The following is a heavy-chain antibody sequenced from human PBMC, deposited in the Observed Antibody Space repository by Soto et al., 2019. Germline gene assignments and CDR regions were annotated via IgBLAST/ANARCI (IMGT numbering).Heavy chain of an antibody. CDR1: GGSFSGYY. J-gene: IGHJ4*02. V-gene: IGHV4-34*01. CDR2: INHSGST. Sequence: SETLSLTCAVYGGSFSGYYWSWIRQPPGKGLEWIGEINHSGSTNYNPSLKSRVTISVDTSKNQFSLKLSSVTAADTAVYYCARGPRVLLWFGELSRKRVYYFDYWGQGTLVTVSS. CDR3: ARGPRVLLWFGELSRKRVYYFDY. D-gene: IGHD3-10*01.